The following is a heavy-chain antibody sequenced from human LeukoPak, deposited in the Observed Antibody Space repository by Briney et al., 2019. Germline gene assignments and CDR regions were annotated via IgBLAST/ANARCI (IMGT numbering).Heavy chain of an antibody. Sequence: PGGSLRLSCAASGFTFSTYTMNWVRQAPGKGLEWVSSISSTVGYIFYADSVKGRFTISRDNAKNSLYLQMNSLRAEDTAVYYCARRNYDSSGSKAFDYWGQGTLVTVSS. V-gene: IGHV3-21*01. J-gene: IGHJ4*02. CDR3: ARRNYDSSGSKAFDY. D-gene: IGHD3-22*01. CDR1: GFTFSTYT. CDR2: ISSTVGYI.